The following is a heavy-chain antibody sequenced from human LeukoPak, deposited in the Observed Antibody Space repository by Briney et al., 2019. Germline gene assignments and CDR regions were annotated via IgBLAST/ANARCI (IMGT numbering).Heavy chain of an antibody. V-gene: IGHV4-39*07. CDR2: IHYSGST. D-gene: IGHD2-8*01. CDR3: ASGPIYCTNGVCFLGGEDR. CDR1: GGSISSSSYY. J-gene: IGHJ5*02. Sequence: SETLSLTCTVSGGSISSSSYYCGWNRQPPGNGLGWIGSIHYSGSTFYNPSRKSRVTTSADTSQHQFSLKLSSVTAADTAVYYCASGPIYCTNGVCFLGGEDRWGQGTLVTVCS.